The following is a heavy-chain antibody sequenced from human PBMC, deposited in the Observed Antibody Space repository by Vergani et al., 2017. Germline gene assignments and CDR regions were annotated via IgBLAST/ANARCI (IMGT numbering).Heavy chain of an antibody. CDR3: TTQGDTAMVGPDAFDI. V-gene: IGHV3-15*01. CDR2: IKSKTDGGTT. CDR1: GFTLGNAW. D-gene: IGHD5-18*01. Sequence: EVQLVESGGGLVKPGGSLSLSCEASGFTLGNAWMSWVRQAPGKGLEGVGRIKSKTDGGTTDYAAPVKGRFTISRDDSKNTLYLQMNSLKTEDTAVYYCTTQGDTAMVGPDAFDIWGQGTMVTVSS. J-gene: IGHJ3*02.